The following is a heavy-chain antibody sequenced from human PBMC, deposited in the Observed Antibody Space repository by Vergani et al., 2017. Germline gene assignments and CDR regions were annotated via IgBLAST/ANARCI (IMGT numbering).Heavy chain of an antibody. CDR1: GGSISSGSYY. CDR3: ARDVTIFGVGLGQQTRYNYYMDV. Sequence: QVQLQESGPGLVKPSQTLSLTCTVSGGSISSGSYYWSWIRQPAGKGLEWIGRIYTSGSTNYNPSLKSRVTMSVDTSKNQFSLKLSSVTAADTAVYYCARDVTIFGVGLGQQTRYNYYMDVWGKGTTVTVSS. D-gene: IGHD3-3*01. J-gene: IGHJ6*03. CDR2: IYTSGST. V-gene: IGHV4-61*02.